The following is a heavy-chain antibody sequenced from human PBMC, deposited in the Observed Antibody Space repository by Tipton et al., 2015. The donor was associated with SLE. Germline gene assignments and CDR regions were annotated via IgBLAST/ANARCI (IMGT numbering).Heavy chain of an antibody. D-gene: IGHD1-1*01. CDR1: DSTFNAYP. V-gene: IGHV3-30*04. CDR2: ISYEGTYR. Sequence: RSLRLSCTASDSTFNAYPMHWVRQAPGKGLEWVTGISYEGTYRYSVDSVKGRFTFSRDSSKNTLYLQMNSLTAEDTALYYCAGGGDHDLWLDYWGQGTLVTVSS. CDR3: AGGGDHDLWLDY. J-gene: IGHJ4*02.